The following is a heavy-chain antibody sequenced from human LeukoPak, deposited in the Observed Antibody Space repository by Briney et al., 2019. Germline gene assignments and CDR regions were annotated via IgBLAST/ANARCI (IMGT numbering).Heavy chain of an antibody. Sequence: SETLSLTCTVSGGSISSYYWSWIRQPPGKGLEWIGYIYYSGSTNYNPSLKNRVTISVDTSKNQFSLKLSSVTPADTAVYYCARMSVSGSYYNPWGQGTLVTVSS. V-gene: IGHV4-59*13. CDR3: ARMSVSGSYYNP. CDR2: IYYSGST. J-gene: IGHJ5*02. CDR1: GGSISSYY. D-gene: IGHD1-26*01.